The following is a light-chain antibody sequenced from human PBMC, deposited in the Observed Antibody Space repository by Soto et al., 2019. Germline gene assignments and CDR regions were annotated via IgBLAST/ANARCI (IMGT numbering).Light chain of an antibody. Sequence: DIQMTQSPSSLSASVGDRVTITCRASQGISTYLNWYQQKPGKAPKVLIYAASSLQSGVPSRFSGSGSETDFTLTISSLQPEDFATYSCQQSNSITWTFGQGTQGGYQ. CDR3: QQSNSITWT. CDR1: QGISTY. CDR2: AAS. V-gene: IGKV1-39*01. J-gene: IGKJ1*01.